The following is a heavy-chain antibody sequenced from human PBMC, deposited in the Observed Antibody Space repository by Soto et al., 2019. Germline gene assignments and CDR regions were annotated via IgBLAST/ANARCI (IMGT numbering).Heavy chain of an antibody. Sequence: PSETLSLTCAVSGGSISSGGYSWSWVRQPPGKGLEWTGYIFYTGSTYYNPTLKSRVTISVDTSKNQFSLKLSSVTAADTAVYYCARGSYYYDSSGYYHYWGQRTLVTVSS. CDR1: GGSISSGGYS. CDR2: IFYTGST. D-gene: IGHD3-22*01. CDR3: ARGSYYYDSSGYYHY. J-gene: IGHJ4*02. V-gene: IGHV4-30-2*05.